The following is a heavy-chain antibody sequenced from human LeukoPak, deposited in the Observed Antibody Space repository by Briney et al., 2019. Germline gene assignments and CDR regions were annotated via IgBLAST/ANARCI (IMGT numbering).Heavy chain of an antibody. CDR3: ARGGYCSGGSCLNWFDP. D-gene: IGHD2-15*01. CDR1: GFTFSSYA. Sequence: GGSLRLSCAASGFTFSSYALSWVRQAPGKGLEWVSGISGSGGTTYYADSVKGRFTISRDNAKNSLYLQMNSLRAEDTAVYYCARGGYCSGGSCLNWFDPWGQGTLVTVSS. J-gene: IGHJ5*02. CDR2: ISGSGGTT. V-gene: IGHV3-23*01.